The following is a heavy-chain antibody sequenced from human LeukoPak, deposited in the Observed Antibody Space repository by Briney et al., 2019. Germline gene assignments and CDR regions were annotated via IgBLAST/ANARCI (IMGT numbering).Heavy chain of an antibody. D-gene: IGHD3-22*01. CDR3: AGNTRYYYDSSGYFDY. CDR1: GYSISSGYY. J-gene: IGHJ4*02. Sequence: SETLSLTCTVSGYSISSGYYWGWIRQPPGKGLEWIGSIYHSGSTYYNPALKSRVTISVDTSKNQFSLKLSSVTAADTAVYYCAGNTRYYYDSSGYFDYWGQGTLVTVSS. V-gene: IGHV4-38-2*02. CDR2: IYHSGST.